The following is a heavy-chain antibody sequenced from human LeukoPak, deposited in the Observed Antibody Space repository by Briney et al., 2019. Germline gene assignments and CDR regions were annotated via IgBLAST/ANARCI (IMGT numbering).Heavy chain of an antibody. Sequence: SETLSLTCTVSGGSISSSSYYWGWIRQPPGKGLEWIGSIYYSGSTYYNPSPKSRVTISVDTSKNQFSLKLSSVTAADTAVYYCASYSSGWYDYWGQGTLVTVSS. J-gene: IGHJ4*02. V-gene: IGHV4-39*01. D-gene: IGHD6-19*01. CDR1: GGSISSSSYY. CDR3: ASYSSGWYDY. CDR2: IYYSGST.